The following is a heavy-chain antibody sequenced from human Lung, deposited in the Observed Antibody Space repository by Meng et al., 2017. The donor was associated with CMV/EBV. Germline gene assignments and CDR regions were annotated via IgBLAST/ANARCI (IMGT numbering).Heavy chain of an antibody. Sequence: VDLQESRPGLVKTSQTLSLTCTVSGGSISGCDYYWTWIRQPPGKGLEWIGYIYYTGNTSYNPSLKSRVTISVDTSKNQFSLRLSSVTAADTAVYYCARGGAGIGDAGDHFDYWGQGTLVTVSS. CDR2: IYYTGNT. CDR1: GGSISGCDYY. CDR3: ARGGAGIGDAGDHFDY. J-gene: IGHJ4*02. V-gene: IGHV4-30-4*08. D-gene: IGHD4-17*01.